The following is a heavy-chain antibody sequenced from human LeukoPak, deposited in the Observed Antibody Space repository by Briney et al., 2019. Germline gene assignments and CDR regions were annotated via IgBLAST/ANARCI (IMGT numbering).Heavy chain of an antibody. CDR1: GYTFTTYG. D-gene: IGHD6-19*01. CDR3: ARDLKMGYSSGRYSWGTGSSNDY. Sequence: GASVKVSCKASGYTFTTYGISWVRQAPGQGLEWMGWISVYSGNTHYAQKVQGRVTMTTDTSISTAYMELRSLRSDDTAVYYCARDLKMGYSSGRYSWGTGSSNDYWGQGTLVTVSS. CDR2: ISVYSGNT. V-gene: IGHV1-18*01. J-gene: IGHJ4*02.